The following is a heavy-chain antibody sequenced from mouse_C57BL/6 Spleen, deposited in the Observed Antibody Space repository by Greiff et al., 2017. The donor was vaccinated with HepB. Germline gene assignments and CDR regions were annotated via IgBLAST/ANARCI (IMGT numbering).Heavy chain of an antibody. V-gene: IGHV14-4*01. Sequence: EVQLQQSGAELVRPGASVKLSCTASGFNIKDDYMHWVKQRPEQGLEWIGWIDPENGDTEYASKFQGKATITADTSSNTAYLQLSSLTSEDTAVYYCTGVTTFNYFDYWGQGTTLTVSS. CDR3: TGVTTFNYFDY. CDR1: GFNIKDDY. D-gene: IGHD2-5*01. CDR2: IDPENGDT. J-gene: IGHJ2*01.